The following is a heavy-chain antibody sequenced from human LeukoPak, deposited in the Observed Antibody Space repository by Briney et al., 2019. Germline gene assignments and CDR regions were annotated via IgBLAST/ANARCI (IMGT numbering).Heavy chain of an antibody. D-gene: IGHD6-6*01. J-gene: IGHJ6*02. CDR2: ISAYNGNT. V-gene: IGHV1-18*01. Sequence: ASVNVSCKASGYTLDSYDINWVRQATGQGLEWMGWISAYNGNTNYARKLQGRVTMTTDTSTSTAYMELRSLRSDDTAVYYCARVGSVPHYHYGMDVWGQGTTVTVSS. CDR3: ARVGSVPHYHYGMDV. CDR1: GYTLDSYD.